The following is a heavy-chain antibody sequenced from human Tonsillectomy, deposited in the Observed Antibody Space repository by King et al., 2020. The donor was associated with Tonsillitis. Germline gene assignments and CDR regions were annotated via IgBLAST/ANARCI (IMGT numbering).Heavy chain of an antibody. CDR1: GYTFTSYG. J-gene: IGHJ1*01. CDR3: ARDLGVGASISQH. D-gene: IGHD1-26*01. V-gene: IGHV1-18*04. CDR2: YSAYNGNT. Sequence: VQLVQSGAEVKKPGASVKVSCKASGYTFTSYGISWVRQAPGQGLERRGWYSAYNGNTNYAQKLQGRVTMITDTSTSTAYMELRSLSSDDTAVYYCARDLGVGASISQHWGQGTLVTVSS.